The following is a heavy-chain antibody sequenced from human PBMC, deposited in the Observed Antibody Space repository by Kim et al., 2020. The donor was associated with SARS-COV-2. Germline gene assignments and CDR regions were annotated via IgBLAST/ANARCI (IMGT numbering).Heavy chain of an antibody. V-gene: IGHV3-74*01. CDR2: IKSDGSDT. Sequence: GGSLRLSCEASGFTFSSYWMNWVRQGPGKGLVWVSRIKSDGSDTHYADSVKGRFTISRDNAKNTLHLQLNSLGVEDTAIYYCASGRVQQGFDPWGQGTLATVSS. J-gene: IGHJ5*02. CDR3: ASGRVQQGFDP. CDR1: GFTFSSYW. D-gene: IGHD2-15*01.